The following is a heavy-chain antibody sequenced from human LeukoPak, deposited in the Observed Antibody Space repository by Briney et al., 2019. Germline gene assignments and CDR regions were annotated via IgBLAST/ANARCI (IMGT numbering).Heavy chain of an antibody. D-gene: IGHD6-19*01. CDR1: GFTFSSYS. V-gene: IGHV3-48*01. CDR3: AREGTEFGWLVLFDY. J-gene: IGHJ4*02. Sequence: PGGSLRLSCAASGFTFSSYSMNWVRQAPGKGLEWVSYISSSSSTIYYADSVKGRFTISRDNAKNSLYLQMNSLRAEDTAVYYCAREGTEFGWLVLFDYWGQGTLVTVSS. CDR2: ISSSSSTI.